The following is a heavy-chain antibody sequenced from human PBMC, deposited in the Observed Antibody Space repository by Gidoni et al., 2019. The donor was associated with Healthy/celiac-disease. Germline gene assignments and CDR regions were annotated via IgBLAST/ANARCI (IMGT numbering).Heavy chain of an antibody. V-gene: IGHV4-4*07. CDR3: ARGTYYYDSSGYYSGDYYYGMDV. J-gene: IGHJ6*02. CDR2: IYTSGST. D-gene: IGHD3-22*01. CDR1: GGSISSYY. Sequence: QVQLQESGPGLVKHSETLSLTCTASGGSISSYYWSWIRQTAGKGLEWIGRIYTSGSTNYNPSLKSRVTMSVDTSKNQFSLKLSSVTAADTAVYYCARGTYYYDSSGYYSGDYYYGMDVWGQGTTVTVSS.